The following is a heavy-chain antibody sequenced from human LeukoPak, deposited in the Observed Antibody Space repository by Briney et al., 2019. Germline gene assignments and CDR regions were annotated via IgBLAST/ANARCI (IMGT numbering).Heavy chain of an antibody. Sequence: SETLSLTCAVSGGSISSSNWWSWVRQPPGKGLEWIGEIYHSGSTNYNPSLKSRVTISVDKSKNQFSLKLSSVTAADTAVYYCARGGYGSGSYYGDYWGQGTLVTVSS. CDR2: IYHSGST. D-gene: IGHD3-10*01. CDR1: GGSISSSNW. CDR3: ARGGYGSGSYYGDY. V-gene: IGHV4-4*02. J-gene: IGHJ4*02.